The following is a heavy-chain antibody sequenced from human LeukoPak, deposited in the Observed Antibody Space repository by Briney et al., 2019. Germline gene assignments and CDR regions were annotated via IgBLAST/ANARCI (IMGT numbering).Heavy chain of an antibody. CDR1: GDSISSTSHY. CDR2: IYFTGST. Sequence: SETLSLTCTVSGDSISSTSHYWDWIRQPPGKGLEWIGNIYFTGSTYYCPSLKSRVTISVDRSKNQFSLKLSPVTAADTAVYYCASSSSSWYFDYWGQGTLVTVSS. CDR3: ASSSSSWYFDY. V-gene: IGHV4-39*01. J-gene: IGHJ4*02. D-gene: IGHD6-13*01.